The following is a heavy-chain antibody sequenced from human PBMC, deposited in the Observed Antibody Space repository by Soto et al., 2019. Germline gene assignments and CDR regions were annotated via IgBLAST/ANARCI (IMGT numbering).Heavy chain of an antibody. Sequence: PSETLSLTCAVYGWSFTGYYWTWIRQTPGKGLEWIGEINYRGSTYYNPSLESRITMAVDTSKNQFSLKLSSVTAADTAVYFCVRGQPHRITIFEVVIRSYDYGMDVWGQGTTVTVS. V-gene: IGHV4-34*01. CDR2: INYRGST. J-gene: IGHJ6*02. CDR1: GWSFTGYY. CDR3: VRGQPHRITIFEVVIRSYDYGMDV. D-gene: IGHD3-3*01.